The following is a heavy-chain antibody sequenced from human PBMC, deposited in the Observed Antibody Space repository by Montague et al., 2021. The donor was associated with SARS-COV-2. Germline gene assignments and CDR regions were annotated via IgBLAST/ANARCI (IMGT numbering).Heavy chain of an antibody. CDR2: IYPSGST. CDR1: GGSITSDSYC. D-gene: IGHD2-8*02. J-gene: IGHJ4*02. V-gene: IGHV4-61*09. CDR3: ARDWWGTGGILSG. Sequence: TLSLTCTVSGGSITSDSYCWSWIRQPAGKGLEWIGHIYPSGSTNYNPSLRSRVTLSVDTSKKRFSLRLSSVSAADTAMYYCARDWWGTGGILSGWGQGTLVTVSS.